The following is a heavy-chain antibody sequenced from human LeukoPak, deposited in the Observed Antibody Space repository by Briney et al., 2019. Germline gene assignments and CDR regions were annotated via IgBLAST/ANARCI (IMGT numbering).Heavy chain of an antibody. CDR1: GGSFSGYY. D-gene: IGHD5-12*01. V-gene: IGHV4-34*01. CDR2: INHSGST. Sequence: SETLSLTCAVYGGSFSGYYWSWIRQPPGKGLEWIGEINHSGSTNYNPSLKSRVTISVDTSKNQFSLKLSSVTAADTAVYYCARQVVAPQGAFDIGGQGTMVTVSS. J-gene: IGHJ3*02. CDR3: ARQVVAPQGAFDI.